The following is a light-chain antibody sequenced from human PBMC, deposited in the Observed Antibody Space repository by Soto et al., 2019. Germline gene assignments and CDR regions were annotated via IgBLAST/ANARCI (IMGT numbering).Light chain of an antibody. CDR2: SSD. J-gene: IGLJ1*01. CDR3: ASWDDSLSGYV. V-gene: IGLV1-44*01. CDR1: SSNTGRNA. Sequence: QSVLTQPPSTSGTPGQRVTISCSGSSSNTGRNAVNWYQQLPGTAPKLLIYSSDQRPSGVPDRFSGSQSGTSASLAISGLQSEDEADYYCASWDDSLSGYVFGTGTKSPS.